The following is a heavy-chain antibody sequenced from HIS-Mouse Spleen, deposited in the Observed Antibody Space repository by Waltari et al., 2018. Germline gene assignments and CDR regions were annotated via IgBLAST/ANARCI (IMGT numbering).Heavy chain of an antibody. Sequence: QVQLVQSGAEVKKPGASVKVSCKASGYTFTSYDINWVRQATGQGLEWMGWRNPNSGNTGYAQKFQGRVTMTRNTSISTTYMELSSLRSEDTAVYYCARRDSSSWYYYYGMDVWGQGTTVTVSS. J-gene: IGHJ6*02. CDR2: RNPNSGNT. CDR1: GYTFTSYD. D-gene: IGHD6-13*01. CDR3: ARRDSSSWYYYYGMDV. V-gene: IGHV1-8*01.